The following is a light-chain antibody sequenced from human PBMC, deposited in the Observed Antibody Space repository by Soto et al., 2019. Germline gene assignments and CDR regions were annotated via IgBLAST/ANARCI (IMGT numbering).Light chain of an antibody. Sequence: EIVMTQSPGTLSVSPGESSTLSCRANQSVEFYLAWYQHKPGQAPRLLIYGASNRATGVPARFSGSGSGTEFTITISNVQSEDCAIYYCQHYNNWPRGTFCQGTKVDIK. CDR2: GAS. V-gene: IGKV3-15*01. CDR1: QSVEFY. CDR3: QHYNNWPRGT. J-gene: IGKJ1*01.